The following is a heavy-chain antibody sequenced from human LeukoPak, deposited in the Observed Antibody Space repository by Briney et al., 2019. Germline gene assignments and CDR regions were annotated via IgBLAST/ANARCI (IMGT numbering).Heavy chain of an antibody. Sequence: SETLSLTCTVSGGSISSYYWSWIRQPAGKGLEWIGRIYTSGSTNYNPSLKSRVTMSVDTSKNQFSLKLSSVTAADTAVYYCARDPSIAVADWFDPWGQGTLVTASS. CDR2: IYTSGST. CDR3: ARDPSIAVADWFDP. CDR1: GGSISSYY. J-gene: IGHJ5*02. D-gene: IGHD6-19*01. V-gene: IGHV4-4*07.